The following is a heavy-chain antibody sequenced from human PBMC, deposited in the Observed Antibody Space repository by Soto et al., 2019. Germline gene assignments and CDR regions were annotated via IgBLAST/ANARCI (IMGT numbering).Heavy chain of an antibody. Sequence: PGGSLRLSCAASGFTFSSYGMHWVRQAPGKGLEWVAVISYDGSNKYYADSVKGRFTISRDNSKNTLYLQMNSLRAEDTAVYYCAKDEGTFGSTSCYDYWGQGTLVTVSS. V-gene: IGHV3-30*18. CDR2: ISYDGSNK. J-gene: IGHJ4*02. CDR3: AKDEGTFGSTSCYDY. D-gene: IGHD2-2*01. CDR1: GFTFSSYG.